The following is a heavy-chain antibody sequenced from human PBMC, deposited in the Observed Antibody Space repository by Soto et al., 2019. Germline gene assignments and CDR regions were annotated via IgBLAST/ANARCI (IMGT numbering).Heavy chain of an antibody. V-gene: IGHV4-30-4*01. Sequence: PSETLSLTCTVSGGSISSGDYYWSWIRQPPGKGLEWIGYIYYSGSTYYNPSLKSRVTISVDTSKNQFSLKLSSVTAADTAVYYCARLRYFDWLWVDYWGQGTLVTVSS. D-gene: IGHD3-9*01. CDR3: ARLRYFDWLWVDY. CDR1: GGSISSGDYY. CDR2: IYYSGST. J-gene: IGHJ4*02.